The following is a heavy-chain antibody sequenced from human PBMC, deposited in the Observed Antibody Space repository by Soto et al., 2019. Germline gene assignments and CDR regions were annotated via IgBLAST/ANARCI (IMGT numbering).Heavy chain of an antibody. CDR1: GFSLTTSGVG. D-gene: IGHD3-3*01. CDR3: AHRVLRTVFGLVTTTAIYFDF. V-gene: IGHV2-5*02. J-gene: IGHJ4*02. CDR2: IYWDDDK. Sequence: QITLNESGPTVVRPTETLTLTCRFSGFSLTTSGVGVGWIRQSPGKAPEWLALIYWDDDKRYSASLKSRLTIHTDTSKNPVVLTVSDLDPTDTATYYCAHRVLRTVFGLVTTTAIYFDFWGQGTPVAVSS.